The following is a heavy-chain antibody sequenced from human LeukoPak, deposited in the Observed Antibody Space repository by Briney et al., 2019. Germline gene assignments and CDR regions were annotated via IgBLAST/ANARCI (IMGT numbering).Heavy chain of an antibody. V-gene: IGHV1-46*01. D-gene: IGHD3-3*01. Sequence: ASVKISCKASGYTFTTFLIHWVRQAPGQGLEWLGEINTSTGGTNYAPHFQGRVTMTRDTSTGTGYMELSSLTAEDTALYFCARDPANWRGDSFDVWGQGTMVTVSS. CDR1: GYTFTTFL. CDR2: INTSTGGT. J-gene: IGHJ3*01. CDR3: ARDPANWRGDSFDV.